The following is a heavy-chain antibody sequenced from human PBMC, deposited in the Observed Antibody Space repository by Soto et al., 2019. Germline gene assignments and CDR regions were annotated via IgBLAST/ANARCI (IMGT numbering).Heavy chain of an antibody. D-gene: IGHD3-3*01. V-gene: IGHV1-2*02. Sequence: QLHLVQSGAVVKKPGASVTVSCSASGYPVTAYYMHWVRQAPGRGLEWMGGINPATGAAKYTQTFQGRVTMTRDTSTSTVFMDLSGLTSEDTAVFYCERGGGVGVAGSAAFDMWGQGTLVTVSS. CDR1: GYPVTAYY. J-gene: IGHJ3*02. CDR3: ERGGGVGVAGSAAFDM. CDR2: INPATGAA.